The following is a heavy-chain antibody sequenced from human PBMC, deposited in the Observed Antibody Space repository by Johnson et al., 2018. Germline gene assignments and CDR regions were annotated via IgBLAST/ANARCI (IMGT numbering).Heavy chain of an antibody. CDR3: AKVIPSRIYCGGYWSHDAFDI. V-gene: IGHV3-43D*03. CDR1: GFTFDDYA. D-gene: IGHD2-21*02. Sequence: EVQLVESGGVVVQPGGSLRLSCAASGFTFDDYAMHWVRQAPGKGLEWVSLISWDGGSTYYADSVKGRFTISRDNSKNSLYLQINRLTAEDTALYYWAKVIPSRIYCGGYWSHDAFDIWGQGTMVTVSS. J-gene: IGHJ3*02. CDR2: ISWDGGST.